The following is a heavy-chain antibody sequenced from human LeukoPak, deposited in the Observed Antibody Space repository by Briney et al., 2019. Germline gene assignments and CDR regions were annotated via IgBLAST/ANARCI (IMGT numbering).Heavy chain of an antibody. D-gene: IGHD3-10*01. Sequence: GGSLRLSCAASGFTFNSYSMIWVRQAPGKGLEWVSSISSSSSYIYYADSVKGRFTISRDNAKNSLYLQMNSQRAEDTAVYYCVTTFMVRGNNWFDPWGQGTLVTVSS. V-gene: IGHV3-21*01. J-gene: IGHJ5*02. CDR3: VTTFMVRGNNWFDP. CDR2: ISSSSSYI. CDR1: GFTFNSYS.